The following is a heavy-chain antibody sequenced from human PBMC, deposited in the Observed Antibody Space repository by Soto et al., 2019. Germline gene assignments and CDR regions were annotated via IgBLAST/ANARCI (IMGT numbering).Heavy chain of an antibody. CDR2: IWYDGSNK. CDR3: ASDAAAGLKF. Sequence: GGSLALSCSASVFPFSSYCMHWFGQAPGKGLEWVAVIWYDGSNKYYADSVKGRFTISRDNSKNTLYLQMNSLRVDDTAIYYCASDAAAGLKFWGQGTVVNVSA. D-gene: IGHD6-13*01. CDR1: VFPFSSYC. V-gene: IGHV3-33*01. J-gene: IGHJ4*02.